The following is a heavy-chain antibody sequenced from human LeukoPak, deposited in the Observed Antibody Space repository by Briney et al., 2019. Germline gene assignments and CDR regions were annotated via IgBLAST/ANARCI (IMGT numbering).Heavy chain of an antibody. CDR3: ARVGYDYVWGSYRPPSYFDY. V-gene: IGHV1-18*01. Sequence: ASVKVSCRASGYTFTSYGISWVRQAPGQGLEWMGWISAYNGNTNYAQKLQGRVTMTTDTSTSTAYMELRSLRSDDTAVYYCARVGYDYVWGSYRPPSYFDYWGQGTLVTVSS. D-gene: IGHD3-16*02. CDR2: ISAYNGNT. J-gene: IGHJ4*02. CDR1: GYTFTSYG.